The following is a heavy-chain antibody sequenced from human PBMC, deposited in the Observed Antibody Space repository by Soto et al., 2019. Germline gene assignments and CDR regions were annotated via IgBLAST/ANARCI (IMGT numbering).Heavy chain of an antibody. CDR2: ISGSGGST. CDR3: AKFHSSSSVAFDI. D-gene: IGHD6-6*01. Sequence: GGSLRLSCAASGFTFSSYAMSWVRQAPGKGLEWVSAISGSGGSTYYADSVKGRFTISRDNSKNTLYLQMNSLRAKDTAVYYCAKFHSSSSVAFDIWGQGTMVTVSS. CDR1: GFTFSSYA. V-gene: IGHV3-23*01. J-gene: IGHJ3*02.